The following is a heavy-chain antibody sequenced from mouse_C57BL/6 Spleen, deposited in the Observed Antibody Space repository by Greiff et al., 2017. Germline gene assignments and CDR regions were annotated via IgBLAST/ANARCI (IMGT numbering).Heavy chain of an antibody. CDR3: ARITTVSGFDY. CDR1: GYTFTSSG. D-gene: IGHD1-1*01. J-gene: IGHJ2*01. Sequence: VQLQQSGAELARPGASVKLSCKASGYTFTSSGISWVKPRTGKGLEWIGEIYPRSGNNYYNEQFKGKATLTADKASSTAYMELRSLTSEDSAVYFCARITTVSGFDYWGQGTTLTVAS. CDR2: IYPRSGNN. V-gene: IGHV1-81*01.